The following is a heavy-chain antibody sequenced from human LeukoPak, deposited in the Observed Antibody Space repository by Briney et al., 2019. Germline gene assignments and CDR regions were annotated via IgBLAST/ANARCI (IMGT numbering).Heavy chain of an antibody. CDR2: ISSSSYI. CDR3: ARERDEYSSSSGG. V-gene: IGHV3-21*01. D-gene: IGHD6-6*01. J-gene: IGHJ4*02. Sequence: PGGSLRLSCAASGFTFSSYSMNWVRQAPGKGLEWVSSISSSSYIYYADSVKGRFTISRDNAKNSLYLQMNSLRAEDTAVYYCARERDEYSSSSGGWGQGTLVTVSS. CDR1: GFTFSSYS.